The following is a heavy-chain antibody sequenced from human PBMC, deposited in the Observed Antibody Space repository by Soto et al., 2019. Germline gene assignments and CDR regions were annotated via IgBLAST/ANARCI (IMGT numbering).Heavy chain of an antibody. D-gene: IGHD2-15*01. Sequence: QMHLQQSGPGLVKPSETLSLTCTVAGSSMSSSAYYWGWIRQPPGKGLEWIGSVYYTGITDYKSSLESRVSISADTSKNQCSLRLTSLSAADTAIYFCARQGRPGYCTGGNCYPTFDIWGPGTMVTVSS. CDR2: VYYTGIT. CDR1: GSSMSSSAYY. CDR3: ARQGRPGYCTGGNCYPTFDI. J-gene: IGHJ3*02. V-gene: IGHV4-39*01.